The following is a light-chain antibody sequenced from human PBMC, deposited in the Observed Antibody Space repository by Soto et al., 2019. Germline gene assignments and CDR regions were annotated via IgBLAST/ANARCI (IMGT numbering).Light chain of an antibody. CDR1: SSDVGGFNS. CDR2: DVN. Sequence: QSALTQPRSVSGSPGQSVTISCTGTSSDVGGFNSDSWYQQHPGKAPKLMIYDVNKRPSGVPDRFSGSKSGSTASLTISGLQAEDEADYYCCSYAGSYSYAFATGTKVTVL. J-gene: IGLJ1*01. V-gene: IGLV2-11*01. CDR3: CSYAGSYSYA.